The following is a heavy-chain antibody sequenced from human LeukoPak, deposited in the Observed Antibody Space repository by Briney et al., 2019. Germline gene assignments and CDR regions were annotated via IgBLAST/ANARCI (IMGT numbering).Heavy chain of an antibody. J-gene: IGHJ6*03. D-gene: IGHD6-19*01. V-gene: IGHV1-2*02. CDR3: ARVGQGAVAGRYYYYYMDV. CDR1: GYTFTGYY. CDR2: INPNSGGT. Sequence: ASVKVSCKASGYTFTGYYMHWVRQAPGQGLEWMGWINPNSGGTNYAQKFQGRVTMTRDTSISTAYMELSRLRSDDTAVYYCARVGQGAVAGRYYYYYMDVWGKGTTVTISS.